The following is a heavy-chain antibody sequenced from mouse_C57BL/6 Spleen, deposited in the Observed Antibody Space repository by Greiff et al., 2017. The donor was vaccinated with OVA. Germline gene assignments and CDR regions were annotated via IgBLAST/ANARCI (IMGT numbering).Heavy chain of an antibody. CDR3: TTGAGTSWFAY. CDR2: IDPENGDT. V-gene: IGHV14-4*01. CDR1: GFNIKDDY. Sequence: EVKLMESGAELVRPGASVKLSCTASGFNIKDDYMHWVKQRPEQGLEWIGWIDPENGDTEYASKFQGKATITADTSSNTAYLQLSSLTSEDAAVYYCTTGAGTSWFAYWGQGTLVTVSA. J-gene: IGHJ3*01. D-gene: IGHD4-1*01.